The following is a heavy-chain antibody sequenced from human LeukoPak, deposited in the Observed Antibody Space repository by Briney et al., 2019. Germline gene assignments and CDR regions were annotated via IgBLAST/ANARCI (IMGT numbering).Heavy chain of an antibody. CDR1: GFTFSSYA. D-gene: IGHD2-15*01. J-gene: IGHJ6*02. CDR2: ISGSGGST. Sequence: PGGSLRLSCAASGFTFSSYAMSWVRRAPGKGLEWVSVISGSGGSTYYADSVKGRFTISRDNSKNTLYLQMNSLRVEDTAVYYCAKGGDCSGGTCYGYYGMDVWGQGTTVTVSS. CDR3: AKGGDCSGGTCYGYYGMDV. V-gene: IGHV3-23*01.